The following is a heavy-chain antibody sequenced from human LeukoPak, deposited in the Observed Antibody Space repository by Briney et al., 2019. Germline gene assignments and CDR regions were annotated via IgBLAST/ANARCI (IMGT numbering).Heavy chain of an antibody. Sequence: ASVKVSCKASGGTFISYAISWVRQAPGQGLDWVGRIIPILGIANYAQKFQGRVTITADKSTSTAYMELSSLRSEDTAVYYCARVPIGVDTAMDDAFDIWGQGTMVTVSS. D-gene: IGHD5-18*01. V-gene: IGHV1-69*04. CDR3: ARVPIGVDTAMDDAFDI. CDR2: IIPILGIA. J-gene: IGHJ3*02. CDR1: GGTFISYA.